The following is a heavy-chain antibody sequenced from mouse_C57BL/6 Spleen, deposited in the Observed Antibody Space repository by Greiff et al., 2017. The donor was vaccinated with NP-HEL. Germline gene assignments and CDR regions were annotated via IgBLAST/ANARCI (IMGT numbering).Heavy chain of an antibody. CDR1: GFNIKDDY. D-gene: IGHD1-1*01. Sequence: VQLQPSGAELVRPGASVKLSCTASGFNIKDDYMHWVKQRPEQGLEWIGWIDPENGDTEYASKFQGKATITADTSSNTAYLQLSSLTSEDTAVYYCTSYYYGSSYDYWGQGTTLTVSS. V-gene: IGHV14-4*01. J-gene: IGHJ2*01. CDR3: TSYYYGSSYDY. CDR2: IDPENGDT.